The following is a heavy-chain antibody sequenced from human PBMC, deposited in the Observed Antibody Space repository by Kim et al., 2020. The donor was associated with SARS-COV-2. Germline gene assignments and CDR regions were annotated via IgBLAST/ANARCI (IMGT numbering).Heavy chain of an antibody. Sequence: SVKVSCKASGGTFSSYAISWVRQAPGQGLEWMGRIIPILGIANYAQKFQGRVTITADKSTSTAYMELSSLRSEDTAVYYCARDPPYYYDSSGYTLGYWGQGTLVTVSS. D-gene: IGHD3-22*01. CDR1: GGTFSSYA. CDR2: IIPILGIA. CDR3: ARDPPYYYDSSGYTLGY. V-gene: IGHV1-69*04. J-gene: IGHJ4*02.